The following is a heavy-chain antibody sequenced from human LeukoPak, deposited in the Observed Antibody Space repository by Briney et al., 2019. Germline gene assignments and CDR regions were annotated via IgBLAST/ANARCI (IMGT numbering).Heavy chain of an antibody. CDR2: ISWNGGTI. CDR1: GFTFGDYP. Sequence: GGSLRLSCAASGFTFGDYPMHWVRQAPGKSLEWVSGISWNGGTIGYADSVKGRFTISRDNAKNSLYLHMNSLRAEDTALYYCAKAFGGNSFDYWGQGTLVTVSS. J-gene: IGHJ4*02. V-gene: IGHV3-9*01. D-gene: IGHD4-23*01. CDR3: AKAFGGNSFDY.